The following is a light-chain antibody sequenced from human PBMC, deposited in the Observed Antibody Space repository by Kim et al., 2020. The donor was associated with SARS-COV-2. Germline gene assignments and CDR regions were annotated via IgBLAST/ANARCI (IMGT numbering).Light chain of an antibody. J-gene: IGLJ2*01. Sequence: VSPGQTARITCSGDKLGNKFACWYQQKPGQSPVMVIYQDNKRPSGIPERFSGSNSGNTATLTISGTQAMDEADYYCQAWDSSTDVVFGGGTQLTVL. CDR2: QDN. V-gene: IGLV3-1*01. CDR3: QAWDSSTDVV. CDR1: KLGNKF.